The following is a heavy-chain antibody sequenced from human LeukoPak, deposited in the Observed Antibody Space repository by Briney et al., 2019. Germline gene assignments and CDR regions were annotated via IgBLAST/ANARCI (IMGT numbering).Heavy chain of an antibody. CDR2: IRYDGSIT. CDR1: GFTFRNCG. V-gene: IGHV3-30*02. D-gene: IGHD3-22*01. J-gene: IGHJ4*02. Sequence: PGGSLRLSCAASGFTFRNCGMHWVRQAPGKGLEWVTFIRYDGSITYYADSVKGRFTISRDNSENTLALLMSSLRVEDTAVYYCAKGLFYYGSSGYYDIDYWGQGALVTVSS. CDR3: AKGLFYYGSSGYYDIDY.